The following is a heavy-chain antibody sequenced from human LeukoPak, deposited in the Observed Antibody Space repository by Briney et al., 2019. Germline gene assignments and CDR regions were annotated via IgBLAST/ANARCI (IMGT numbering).Heavy chain of an antibody. CDR3: ARRPTGEGFDY. Sequence: SETLSLTCTVSGGSISSSSYYWGWIRQPPGKGLEWIGSIYYSGRTYCNPSLKSRVTISVDTSKNQFSLKLSSVTAADTAVYYSARRPTGEGFDYWGQGTLVTVSS. V-gene: IGHV4-39*07. J-gene: IGHJ4*02. D-gene: IGHD7-27*01. CDR1: GGSISSSSYY. CDR2: IYYSGRT.